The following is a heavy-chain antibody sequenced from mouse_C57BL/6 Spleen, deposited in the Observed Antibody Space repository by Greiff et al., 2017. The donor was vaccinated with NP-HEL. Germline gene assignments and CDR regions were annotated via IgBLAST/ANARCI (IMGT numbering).Heavy chain of an antibody. J-gene: IGHJ4*01. CDR1: GYSFTDYN. Sequence: EVQVVESGPELVKPGASVKISCKASGYSFTDYNMNWVKQSNGKSLEWIGVINPNYGTTSYNQKFKGKATLTVDQSSSTAYMQLNSLTSEDSAVYYCARANYYGSSYYAMDYWGQGTSVTVSS. CDR2: INPNYGTT. CDR3: ARANYYGSSYYAMDY. V-gene: IGHV1-39*01. D-gene: IGHD1-1*01.